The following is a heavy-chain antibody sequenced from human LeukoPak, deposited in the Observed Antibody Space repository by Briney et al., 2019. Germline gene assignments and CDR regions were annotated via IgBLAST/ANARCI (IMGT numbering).Heavy chain of an antibody. J-gene: IGHJ4*02. CDR2: IDWNGGST. CDR3: ARVAETDYRDFVDF. CDR1: GFSLDDYG. V-gene: IGHV3-20*04. D-gene: IGHD4-17*01. Sequence: GGSLRLSCAASGFSLDDYGMSWVRLVPGKGLEWVCGIDWNGGSTGYADSVKGRFTISRDNAKNSLYLQMNSLRAEDTALYYCARVAETDYRDFVDFWGQGTLVTVSS.